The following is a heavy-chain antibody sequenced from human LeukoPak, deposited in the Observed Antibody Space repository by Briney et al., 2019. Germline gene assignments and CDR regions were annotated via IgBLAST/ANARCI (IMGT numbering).Heavy chain of an antibody. CDR1: GFTFSDYY. V-gene: IGHV3-11*04. CDR3: ARDDSSGYYRRFFDY. J-gene: IGHJ4*02. CDR2: ISSSGSTI. D-gene: IGHD3-22*01. Sequence: PGGSLRLSCAASGFTFSDYYMSWIRQAPGKGLEWVSYISSSGSTIYYADSVKGRFTISRDNAKNSLYLQMNSLRAEDTAVYYCARDDSSGYYRRFFDYWGQGTLVTVSS.